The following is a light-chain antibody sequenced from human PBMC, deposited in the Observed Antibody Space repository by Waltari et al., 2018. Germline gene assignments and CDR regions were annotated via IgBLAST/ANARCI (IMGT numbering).Light chain of an antibody. CDR2: DAS. J-gene: IGKJ2*01. CDR3: VQYKNWPT. V-gene: IGKV3-15*01. Sequence: EIVMTQSPATLSVSLGERVTLSCRASQSVSSSFAWYQQKPGQAPRLLIYDASTRATDIPARFSGSGSGTEFTVTISSLQSEDFAFYYCVQYKNWPTFGQGTKLEIK. CDR1: QSVSSS.